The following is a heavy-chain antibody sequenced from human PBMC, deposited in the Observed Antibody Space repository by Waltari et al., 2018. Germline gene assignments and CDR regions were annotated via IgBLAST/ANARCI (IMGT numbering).Heavy chain of an antibody. CDR1: GGSISSYY. CDR3: ARVQVNWFDP. CDR2: IYYSGST. J-gene: IGHJ5*02. V-gene: IGHV4-59*01. Sequence: QVQLQESGPGLVKPSETLSLTCPVSGGSISSYYWSWIRQPPGKGLEWIGYIYYSGSTNYNPSLKSRVTISVDTSKNQFSLKLSSVTAADTAVYYCARVQVNWFDPWGQGTLVTVSS.